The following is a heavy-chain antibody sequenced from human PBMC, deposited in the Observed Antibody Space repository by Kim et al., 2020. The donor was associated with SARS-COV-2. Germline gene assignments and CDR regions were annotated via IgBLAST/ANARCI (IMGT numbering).Heavy chain of an antibody. CDR1: GFTFSSYA. D-gene: IGHD1-26*01. Sequence: GGSLRLSCAASGFTFSSYATSWVRQAPGKGLEWVSAISGCGGCTYYADSVKGRFTISRDNSKNTLYLQMNSLRAEDTAVYYCAECLYGWELRGFDPWGEGTLCTVS. V-gene: IGHV3-23*01. CDR3: AECLYGWELRGFDP. CDR2: ISGCGGCT. J-gene: IGHJ5*02.